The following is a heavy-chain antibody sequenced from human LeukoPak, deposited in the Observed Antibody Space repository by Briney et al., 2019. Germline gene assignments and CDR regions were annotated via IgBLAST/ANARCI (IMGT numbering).Heavy chain of an antibody. CDR1: GGSSSNYY. V-gene: IGHV4-59*01. CDR3: ARGTAAAGQGYYYYYMDV. CDR2: IYYSGST. J-gene: IGHJ6*03. D-gene: IGHD6-13*01. Sequence: SETLSLTCTVSGGSSSNYYWSWIRQPPGKGLEWIGYIYYSGSTNYNPSLKSRVTISVDTSKNQFSLKLSSVTAADTAVYYCARGTAAAGQGYYYYYMDVWGKGTTVTISS.